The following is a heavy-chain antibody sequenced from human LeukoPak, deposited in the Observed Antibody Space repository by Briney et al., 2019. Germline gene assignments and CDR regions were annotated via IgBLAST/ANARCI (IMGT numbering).Heavy chain of an antibody. V-gene: IGHV4-39*07. J-gene: IGHJ6*04. CDR2: IYYSGST. D-gene: IGHD2/OR15-2a*01. Sequence: PSETLSLTCTVSGGSISSSSYYWGWIRQPPGKGLEWIGSIYYSGSTYYNPSLKSRVTISVDTSKNQFSLKLSSVTAADTAVYYCARDRFYMDVWGKGTTVTVSS. CDR1: GGSISSSSYY. CDR3: ARDRFYMDV.